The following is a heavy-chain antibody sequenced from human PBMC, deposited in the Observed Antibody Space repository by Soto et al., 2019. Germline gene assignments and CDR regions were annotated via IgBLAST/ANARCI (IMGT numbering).Heavy chain of an antibody. D-gene: IGHD2-21*01. Sequence: TLSLTCTVSGGSISSGGYYWSWIRQHPGKGLEWIGYIYYSVSTYYNPSLKSRVTISVDTSKRQFSLKLSSVTAADTAVYYCARRGGDLGRYDYWGQGTLVTVSS. CDR2: IYYSVST. V-gene: IGHV4-31*03. J-gene: IGHJ4*02. CDR3: ARRGGDLGRYDY. CDR1: GGSISSGGYY.